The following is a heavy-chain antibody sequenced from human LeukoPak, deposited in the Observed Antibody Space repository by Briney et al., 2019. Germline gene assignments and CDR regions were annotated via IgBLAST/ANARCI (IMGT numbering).Heavy chain of an antibody. Sequence: ASVKVSCKVSGYTLTELSMHWVRQAPGKGLEWVGGFDPEDGETIYAQKFQGRVTMTEDTSTDTAYMELSSLRSEDTAVYYCATAGKRITMVRGVITSYYFDYWGQGTLVTVSS. CDR2: FDPEDGET. J-gene: IGHJ4*02. CDR3: ATAGKRITMVRGVITSYYFDY. CDR1: GYTLTELS. D-gene: IGHD3-10*01. V-gene: IGHV1-24*01.